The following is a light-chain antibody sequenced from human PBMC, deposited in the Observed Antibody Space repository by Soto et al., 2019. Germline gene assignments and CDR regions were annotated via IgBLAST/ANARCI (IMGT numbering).Light chain of an antibody. CDR1: QSVSSTF. CDR3: QQFDSSAT. CDR2: GAS. V-gene: IGKV3-20*01. Sequence: EIVLTQSPGSLSLSPGERATLSCRASQSVSSTFFAWYQQRPGQAPRLLMYGASSRATGIPERFSGSGSGTDLTLTISRLEPEDFAVYYCQQFDSSATFGQGTKVEIK. J-gene: IGKJ1*01.